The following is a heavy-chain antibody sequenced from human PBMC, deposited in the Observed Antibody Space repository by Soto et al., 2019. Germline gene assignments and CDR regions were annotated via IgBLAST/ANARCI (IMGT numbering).Heavy chain of an antibody. J-gene: IGHJ4*02. Sequence: QVQLVQSGAEVKKPGASVRVSCKASGYTFTDYYHHWVRQAPGQGLEWMGWIIPNSGGTSYARKFQGRVTVTWDTSMTTAYMDLSRLTSDDTATYFCARGHLYGADYVWGTSLDYWGQGTLVTVSS. CDR3: ARGHLYGADYVWGTSLDY. CDR2: IIPNSGGT. D-gene: IGHD3-16*01. CDR1: GYTFTDYY. V-gene: IGHV1-2*02.